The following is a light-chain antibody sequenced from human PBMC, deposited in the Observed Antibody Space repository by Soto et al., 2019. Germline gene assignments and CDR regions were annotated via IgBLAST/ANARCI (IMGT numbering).Light chain of an antibody. CDR1: QSISTF. CDR3: QQYNSYSWT. V-gene: IGKV1-5*01. CDR2: AAT. J-gene: IGKJ1*01. Sequence: DIQMTQSPLSLSASVGDRVSITCRASQSISTFLNWFQQTPGRAPKLLIYAATTLQRGVPSRFSGSGSGTEFTLTISSLQPDDFATYYCQQYNSYSWTFGQGTKVDIK.